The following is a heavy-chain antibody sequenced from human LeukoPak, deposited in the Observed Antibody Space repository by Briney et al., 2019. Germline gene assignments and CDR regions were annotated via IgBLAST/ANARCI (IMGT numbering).Heavy chain of an antibody. J-gene: IGHJ4*02. CDR2: IIPIFGTA. D-gene: IGHD2-2*01. CDR3: ARDLDPQLPQDY. Sequence: SVKVSCKASGGTFISYAISWVRQARGQGLECMGGIIPIFGTANYAQKFQGRVTITADKSTSTAYMELSSLRSEDTAVYYCARDLDPQLPQDYWGQGTLVTVSS. V-gene: IGHV1-69*06. CDR1: GGTFISYA.